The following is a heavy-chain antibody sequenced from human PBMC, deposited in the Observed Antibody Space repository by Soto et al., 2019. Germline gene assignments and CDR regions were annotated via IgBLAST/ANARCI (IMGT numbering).Heavy chain of an antibody. CDR1: GGSISSGDYY. CDR3: ARDARYCTNGVCFNWFDP. D-gene: IGHD2-8*01. V-gene: IGHV4-30-4*01. Sequence: NPSETLSLTCTVSGGSISSGDYYWSWIRQPPGKGLEWIGYVYYSGSTYYNPSLKSRVTISVDTSKNQFSLKLSSVTAADTAVYYCARDARYCTNGVCFNWFDPWGQGTLVTVSS. CDR2: VYYSGST. J-gene: IGHJ5*02.